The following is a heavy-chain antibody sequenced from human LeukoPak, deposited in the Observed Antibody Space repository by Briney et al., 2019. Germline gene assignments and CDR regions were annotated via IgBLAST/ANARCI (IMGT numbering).Heavy chain of an antibody. Sequence: GGSLRLSCAASGFTFSSYGMHWVRQAPGKGLEWVAFIRYDGSNKYYADSVKGRFTISRDNSKNTLYLQMNSLRAEDTAVYYCAKREKQRSSSSWYGSIYYYYYMDVWGKGTTVTISS. CDR3: AKREKQRSSSSWYGSIYYYYYMDV. V-gene: IGHV3-30*02. D-gene: IGHD6-13*01. CDR1: GFTFSSYG. CDR2: IRYDGSNK. J-gene: IGHJ6*03.